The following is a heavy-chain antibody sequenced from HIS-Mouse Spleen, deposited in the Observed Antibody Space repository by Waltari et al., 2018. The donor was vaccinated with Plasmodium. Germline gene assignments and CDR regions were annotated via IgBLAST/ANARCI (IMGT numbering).Heavy chain of an antibody. Sequence: EVQLVESGGGLVQPGGSLILSCAASGFTVSSNYMSWVRQAPGKGLEWVSVIYSGGSTYYADSVKGRFTISRDNAKNTLYLQMNSLRAEDTAVYYCARLGIPYVDTAMAVGYWGQGTLV. V-gene: IGHV3-66*01. CDR2: IYSGGST. J-gene: IGHJ4*02. D-gene: IGHD5-18*01. CDR3: ARLGIPYVDTAMAVGY. CDR1: GFTVSSNY.